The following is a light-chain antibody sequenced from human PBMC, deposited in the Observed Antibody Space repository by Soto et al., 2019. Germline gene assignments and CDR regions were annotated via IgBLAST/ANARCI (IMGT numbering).Light chain of an antibody. CDR3: QQRNNWPRNT. V-gene: IGKV3-11*01. CDR1: QTVSRH. J-gene: IGKJ2*01. Sequence: EIVLTQSPATLSLSPGERATLSCRASQTVSRHLAWYQQRPGQAPRLLIYDISNRATGIPGRFSGSGSGPDFTLTISSLEPEDSAVYYCQQRNNWPRNTFGQGTKLEIK. CDR2: DIS.